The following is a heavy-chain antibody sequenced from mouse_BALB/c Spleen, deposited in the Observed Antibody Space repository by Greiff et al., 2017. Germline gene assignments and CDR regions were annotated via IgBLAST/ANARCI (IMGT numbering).Heavy chain of an antibody. CDR1: GYTFTDYA. J-gene: IGHJ3*01. CDR3: TRGEYDEDWFAY. Sequence: QVQLQQSGAELVRPGVSVKISCKGSGYTFTDYAMHWVKQSHAKSLEWIGVISTYYGDASYNQKFKDKATLTVDKTSSTAYMQLSSPTSEDSAVYYCTRGEYDEDWFAYWGQGTLVTVSA. D-gene: IGHD2-14*01. V-gene: IGHV1-67*01. CDR2: ISTYYGDA.